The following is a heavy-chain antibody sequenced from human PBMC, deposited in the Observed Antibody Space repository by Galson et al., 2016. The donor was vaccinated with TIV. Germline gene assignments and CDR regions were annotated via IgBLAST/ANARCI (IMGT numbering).Heavy chain of an antibody. CDR1: GFTFSNYD. CDR3: ARKDQPILVVGPAGGASDL. Sequence: SLRLSCAASGFTFSNYDMHWVRQAPGKGLEWVAFIRFDETTKYYGDSVKGRSTISRDNSKNTLYLQMNSLRPEDTALYYCARKDQPILVVGPAGGASDLWGQGTMVIVSS. D-gene: IGHD2-15*01. J-gene: IGHJ3*01. V-gene: IGHV3-30*02. CDR2: IRFDETTK.